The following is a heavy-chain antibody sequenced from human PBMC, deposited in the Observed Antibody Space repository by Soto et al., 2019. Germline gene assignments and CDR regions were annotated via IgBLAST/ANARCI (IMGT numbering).Heavy chain of an antibody. Sequence: GGSLRVSFTASGFTFGDCAMSWFRQAPGKGLEGVCFIRSKAYGGTTEYAASVKCRFKISRDDSKSIAYLQMNSLKTEDTAVYYCTRNPLLSWGPTFYYGMHXWGQVTPFTVS. CDR1: GFTFGDCA. J-gene: IGHJ6*02. D-gene: IGHD6-13*01. CDR2: IRSKAYGGTT. CDR3: TRNPLLSWGPTFYYGMHX. V-gene: IGHV3-49*03.